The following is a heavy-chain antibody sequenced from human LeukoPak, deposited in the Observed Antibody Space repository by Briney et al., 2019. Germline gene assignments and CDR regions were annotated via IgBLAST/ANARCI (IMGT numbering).Heavy chain of an antibody. CDR1: GGSFSGYY. J-gene: IGHJ4*02. Sequence: SETLSLTCAVYGGSFSGYYWSWIRQPPGKGLEWIGEINHSGSTNYNPSLKSRVTISVDTSKNQFSLKLSSVTAADTAVYYCARDGYYYDSSGYSPLGYWGQGTLVTVSS. CDR2: INHSGST. CDR3: ARDGYYYDSSGYSPLGY. D-gene: IGHD3-22*01. V-gene: IGHV4-34*01.